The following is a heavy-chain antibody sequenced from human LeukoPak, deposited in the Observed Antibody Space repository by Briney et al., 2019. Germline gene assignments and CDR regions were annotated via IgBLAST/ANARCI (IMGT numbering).Heavy chain of an antibody. CDR3: ARHERDSGWYYFDY. CDR2: IFYSGDS. V-gene: IGHV4-59*08. J-gene: IGHJ4*02. CDR1: GGSISGFY. D-gene: IGHD6-13*01. Sequence: PSETLSLTCTASGGSISGFYWSWIRQPPGKRLEWIGHIFYSGDSNYTASTPSLTDRVTVSVDTSGNQLSLKMTSVTAADTAVYFCARHERDSGWYYFDYWGQGTLVTVSS.